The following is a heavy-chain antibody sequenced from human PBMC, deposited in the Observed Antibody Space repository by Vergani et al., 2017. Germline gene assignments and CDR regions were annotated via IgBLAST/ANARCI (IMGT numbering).Heavy chain of an antibody. CDR2: TRNKANSYTT. CDR3: ARGNWNYVPFSGYYYYMDV. J-gene: IGHJ6*03. CDR1: GFSFSSYS. D-gene: IGHD1-7*01. Sequence: EVQLVESGGGLVKPGGSLRLSCAASGFSFSSYSMNWVRQAPGKGLEWVGRTRNKANSYTTEYAASVKGRFTISRDDSKNSLYLQMNSLKTEDTAVYYCARGNWNYVPFSGYYYYMDVWGKGTTVTVSS. V-gene: IGHV3-72*01.